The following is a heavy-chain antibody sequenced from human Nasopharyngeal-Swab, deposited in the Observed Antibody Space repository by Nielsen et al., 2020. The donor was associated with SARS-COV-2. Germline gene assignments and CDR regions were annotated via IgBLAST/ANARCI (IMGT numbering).Heavy chain of an antibody. CDR1: GDSVSSSSAA. J-gene: IGHJ6*03. CDR3: ARARGAYGDYYYYYYTGV. V-gene: IGHV6-1*01. CDR2: TYYRSKWYN. D-gene: IGHD4-17*01. Sequence: SETLSLTCAISGDSVSSSSAAWNWIRQSPSRGLEWLGRTYYRSKWYNDYAVSVKSRITINPDTSKNQFSLHLNSVTPEDTAVYYSARARGAYGDYYYYYYTGVWGKGTTVTVSS.